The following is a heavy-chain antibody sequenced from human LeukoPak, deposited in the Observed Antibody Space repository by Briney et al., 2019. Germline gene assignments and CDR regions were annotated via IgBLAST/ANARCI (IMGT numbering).Heavy chain of an antibody. Sequence: WINPNSGGTKYVQKFQARVTMTGATSITTAYMELSSLKSDDTAVYYCARGLGSGWSTLDYWGQGTLVTVSS. J-gene: IGHJ4*02. CDR2: INPNSGGT. V-gene: IGHV1-2*02. CDR3: ARGLGSGWSTLDY. D-gene: IGHD6-19*01.